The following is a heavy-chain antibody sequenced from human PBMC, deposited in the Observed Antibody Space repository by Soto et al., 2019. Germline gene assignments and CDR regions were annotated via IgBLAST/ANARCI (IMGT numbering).Heavy chain of an antibody. Sequence: QVQLQESGPGLVQPSKTLSLTCTVSGGSISSYYWSWIRQPPGKELQYIGYIYYSESTNYNPSLKSRVTISDDTSTNQFSLTLSSVTAADTAVYYCARGWWVREGYVMDVWGRGTTVTVSS. CDR2: IYYSEST. CDR1: GGSISSYY. J-gene: IGHJ6*01. V-gene: IGHV4-59*08. D-gene: IGHD2-15*01. CDR3: ARGWWVREGYVMDV.